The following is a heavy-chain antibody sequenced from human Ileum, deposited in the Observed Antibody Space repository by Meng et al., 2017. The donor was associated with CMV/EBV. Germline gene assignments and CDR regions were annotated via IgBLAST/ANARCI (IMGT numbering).Heavy chain of an antibody. Sequence: QEQLQQGGAGLLKPSETLSLTGAVYGGSFSDYYWSWIRQPPGKGLEWIGEISHSGITNYNPSLKSRVTISIDTSKKQFSLKLSSVTAADTAVYYCARSRVYWYFDLWGRGTLVTVSS. V-gene: IGHV4-34*01. CDR1: GGSFSDYY. CDR2: ISHSGIT. J-gene: IGHJ2*01. CDR3: ARSRVYWYFDL.